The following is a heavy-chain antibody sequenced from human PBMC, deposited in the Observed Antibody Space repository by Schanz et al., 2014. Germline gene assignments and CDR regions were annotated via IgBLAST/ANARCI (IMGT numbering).Heavy chain of an antibody. V-gene: IGHV1-46*01. CDR1: GYTFTSDS. J-gene: IGHJ3*01. CDR3: ASSRTRYCSSTSCVPGAFDF. D-gene: IGHD2-2*01. Sequence: QVQLVQSGAEVKKPGASVKVSCKASGYTFTSDSMHWVRQAPGQGLEWMGMINPSGGSTTYAQKFQGRVTISRDNAKNSLYLQMNSLRVDDTAVYYCASSRTRYCSSTSCVPGAFDFWGQGTLVTVSS. CDR2: INPSGGST.